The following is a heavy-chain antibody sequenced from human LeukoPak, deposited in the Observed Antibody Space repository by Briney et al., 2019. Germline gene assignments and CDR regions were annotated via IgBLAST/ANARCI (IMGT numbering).Heavy chain of an antibody. Sequence: GGSLRLSCAASGFTFDDYGMSWVRQAPGKGLEWVSAISGSGGSTYYADSVKGRFTISRDNSKNTLYLQMNSLRAEDTAVYYCAKDQEGYSSSWYWFDPWGQRTLVTVSS. CDR1: GFTFDDYG. CDR3: AKDQEGYSSSWYWFDP. J-gene: IGHJ5*02. CDR2: ISGSGGST. V-gene: IGHV3-23*01. D-gene: IGHD6-13*01.